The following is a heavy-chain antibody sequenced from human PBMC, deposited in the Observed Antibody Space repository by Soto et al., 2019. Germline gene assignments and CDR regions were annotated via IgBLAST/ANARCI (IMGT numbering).Heavy chain of an antibody. J-gene: IGHJ4*02. Sequence: GGSLRLSCAASGFNFSSYAMHWVRQAPGKGLEWVAVISYDGGKKYYADSVKGRFTISRDNSRNTLYVEMTNLSAEDTAVYYCAREGQPAAGTTPHNWGQGTLLTVSS. CDR1: GFNFSSYA. V-gene: IGHV3-30*04. CDR3: AREGQPAAGTTPHN. CDR2: ISYDGGKK. D-gene: IGHD6-13*01.